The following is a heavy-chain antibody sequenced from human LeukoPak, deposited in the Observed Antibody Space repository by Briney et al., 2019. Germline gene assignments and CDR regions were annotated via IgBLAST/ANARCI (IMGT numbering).Heavy chain of an antibody. Sequence: PGGSLRLSCAASGFTFSSYWMSWVRQAPGKGLEWVANIQQDGSEKYYVDSVKGRFTISRDNAKNSLYLQMNSLRAEDTAAYYCARDAYKQLVFDYWGQGTLVTVSS. CDR1: GFTFSSYW. D-gene: IGHD6-13*01. CDR2: IQQDGSEK. V-gene: IGHV3-7*03. CDR3: ARDAYKQLVFDY. J-gene: IGHJ4*02.